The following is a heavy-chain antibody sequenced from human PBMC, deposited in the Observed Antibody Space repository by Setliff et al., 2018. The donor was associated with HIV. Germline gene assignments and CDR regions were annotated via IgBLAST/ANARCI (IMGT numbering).Heavy chain of an antibody. Sequence: SETLSLTCTVSGGSISSGDYYWSWIRQTPGKALEWIGYIYSSGRTYYNPSLNSRVTIPVDTSKNQFSLKLSSVTAADTAVYYCARVTAITTVTTTAGWFDPWGQGTLVTVSS. D-gene: IGHD4-17*01. CDR1: GGSISSGDYY. CDR2: IYSSGRT. V-gene: IGHV4-30-4*08. J-gene: IGHJ5*02. CDR3: ARVTAITTVTTTAGWFDP.